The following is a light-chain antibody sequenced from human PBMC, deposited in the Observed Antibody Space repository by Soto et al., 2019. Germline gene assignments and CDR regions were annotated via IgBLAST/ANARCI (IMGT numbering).Light chain of an antibody. Sequence: DIQTTQSPSSVSASVGDTVTITCRASQAVSTWLAWYQQKPGGAPKLLIYAASTLQSGVPSRFSGSGSGTDFTLTIRSLQPEDFATYYCQQGASFPRTFGGGTKVEIK. V-gene: IGKV1-12*01. CDR3: QQGASFPRT. CDR1: QAVSTW. J-gene: IGKJ4*01. CDR2: AAS.